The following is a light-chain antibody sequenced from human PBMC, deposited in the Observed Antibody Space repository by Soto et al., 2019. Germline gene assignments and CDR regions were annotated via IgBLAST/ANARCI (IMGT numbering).Light chain of an antibody. CDR2: AS. V-gene: IGKV3-20*01. Sequence: EIVLTQSPGTLSLSPGERATLSCRDSQSVSDMYLAWYQHKPGQAPRLLIYASNRATGIPDRFSGSGSGTDFTLTINRLEPEDFAVYYCQHYGTSALFGPGTKVEIK. J-gene: IGKJ3*01. CDR3: QHYGTSAL. CDR1: QSVSDMY.